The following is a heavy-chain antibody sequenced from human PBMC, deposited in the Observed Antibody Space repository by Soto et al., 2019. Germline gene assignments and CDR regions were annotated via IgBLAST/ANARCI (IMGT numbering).Heavy chain of an antibody. Sequence: GGSLRLSCAASGFTFSSYGMHWVRQAPGKGLEWVAVIWYDGSNKYYADSVKGRFTISRDNSKNTLYLQMNSLRAEDTSVYYCARGYKDEYYFDYWGQGPLVTVYS. CDR3: ARGYKDEYYFDY. CDR2: IWYDGSNK. V-gene: IGHV3-33*01. J-gene: IGHJ4*02. D-gene: IGHD1-20*01. CDR1: GFTFSSYG.